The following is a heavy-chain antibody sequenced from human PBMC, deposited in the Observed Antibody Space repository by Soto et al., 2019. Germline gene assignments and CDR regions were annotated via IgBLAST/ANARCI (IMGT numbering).Heavy chain of an antibody. J-gene: IGHJ4*02. V-gene: IGHV1-18*01. Sequence: ASVKVSCKASGYNFINYGITWVRQAPGQGLEWMGCISVHNGDTNYAQKLQGRVTMTTDTSTRTAYMELRGLRSDDTAVYYCVRDLDGSGSYYTDYWGPGTLVTVSS. CDR1: GYNFINYG. CDR2: ISVHNGDT. D-gene: IGHD3-10*01. CDR3: VRDLDGSGSYYTDY.